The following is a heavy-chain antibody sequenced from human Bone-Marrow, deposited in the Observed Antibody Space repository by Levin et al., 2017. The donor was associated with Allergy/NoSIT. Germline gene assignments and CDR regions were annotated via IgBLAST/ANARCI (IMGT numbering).Heavy chain of an antibody. CDR2: IYYTGIT. CDR1: GDSISSRTYF. V-gene: IGHV4-39*01. CDR3: VRHNGGYLHWFDP. D-gene: IGHD2-8*01. J-gene: IGHJ5*02. Sequence: SETLSLTCTVSGDSISSRTYFWGWVRQPPGKGLEWIGTIYYTGITYYNSSLKSRATLSVDTSKNHFSLDLNSVTAADTAVYFCVRHNGGYLHWFDPWGQGTLVTVSS.